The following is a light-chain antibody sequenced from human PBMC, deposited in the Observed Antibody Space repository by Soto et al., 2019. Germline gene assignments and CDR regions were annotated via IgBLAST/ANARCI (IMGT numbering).Light chain of an antibody. CDR3: QQYNNWPRT. V-gene: IGKV3D-15*01. CDR1: QSVCSN. CDR2: DTS. J-gene: IGKJ1*01. Sequence: EMVMTQSPYTLSVSPGETATLSCRASQSVCSNLACYQQKPGQAPRLLIYDTSTRAPGIPVRFSGSRFGTEFTLTISRLQSEDFAVYFCQQYNNWPRTFGQGTKV.